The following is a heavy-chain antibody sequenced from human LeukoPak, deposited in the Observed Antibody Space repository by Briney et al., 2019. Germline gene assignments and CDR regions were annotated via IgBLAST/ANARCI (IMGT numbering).Heavy chain of an antibody. CDR1: GFTFSRYG. V-gene: IGHV3-30*18. CDR3: ANPNYHDSSGYYSDDY. CDR2: ISYDGSNK. D-gene: IGHD3-22*01. Sequence: PGGSLRLSCAASGFTFSRYGMHWVRQAPGKGLEWVAVISYDGSNKYYADSVKGRFTISRDNSKNTLYLQMNSLRAEDTAVYYCANPNYHDSSGYYSDDYWGQGTLVTVSS. J-gene: IGHJ4*02.